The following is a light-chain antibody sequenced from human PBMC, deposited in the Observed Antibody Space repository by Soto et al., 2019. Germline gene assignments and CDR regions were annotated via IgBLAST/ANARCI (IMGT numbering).Light chain of an antibody. V-gene: IGKV3-15*01. J-gene: IGKJ1*01. CDR1: QSVRSN. CDR3: QQYNNWPLT. CDR2: GVS. Sequence: EIVMTQSPATLSVSPGERAALSCRASQSVRSNLAWFQQRPGQAPRLLMFGVSTRATGVPARFSGSASGTEFPLTISSLQSEDFAVYYCQQYNNWPLTFGQGTKVEIK.